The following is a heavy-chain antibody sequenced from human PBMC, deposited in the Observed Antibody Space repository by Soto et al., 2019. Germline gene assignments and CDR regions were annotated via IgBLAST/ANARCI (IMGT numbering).Heavy chain of an antibody. CDR3: ARDLGRRPWVNLDY. J-gene: IGHJ4*02. CDR1: GGSISSSSYY. D-gene: IGHD3-16*01. Sequence: PSETLSLTCTVSGGSISSSSYYWGWIRQPPGKGLEWIGYIYYSGSTNYNPSLKSRVTISVDTSKNQFSLKLSSVTAADTAVYYCARDLGRRPWVNLDYWGQGTLVTVSS. V-gene: IGHV4-61*01. CDR2: IYYSGST.